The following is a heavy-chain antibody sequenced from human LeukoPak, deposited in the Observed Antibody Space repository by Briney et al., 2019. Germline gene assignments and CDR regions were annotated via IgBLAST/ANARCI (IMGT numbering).Heavy chain of an antibody. Sequence: GASVKVSCKASGYTFTGYYMHWVRQAPGQGLEWMGWINPNSGGTNYAQKFQGWVTMTRDTSISTAYMELSRLRSDDTAVYYCAREPTGKEDDYYGMDVWGQGTTVTVSS. J-gene: IGHJ6*02. CDR3: AREPTGKEDDYYGMDV. CDR1: GYTFTGYY. CDR2: INPNSGGT. D-gene: IGHD2-8*02. V-gene: IGHV1-2*04.